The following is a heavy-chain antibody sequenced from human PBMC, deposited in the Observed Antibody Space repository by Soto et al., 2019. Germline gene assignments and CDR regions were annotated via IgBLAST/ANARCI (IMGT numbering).Heavy chain of an antibody. CDR2: ISGSGGST. CDR3: AKGFIAANYYFDY. CDR1: GFTFSSYA. D-gene: IGHD6-13*01. V-gene: IGHV3-23*01. Sequence: EVQLLESGGGLVQPGGSLRLSCPASGFTFSSYAMSWVRQAPGKGLEWVSAISGSGGSTYYADSVKGRFTISRDNSKNTLYLQMNSLRAEDTAVYYCAKGFIAANYYFDYWGQGTLVTVSS. J-gene: IGHJ4*02.